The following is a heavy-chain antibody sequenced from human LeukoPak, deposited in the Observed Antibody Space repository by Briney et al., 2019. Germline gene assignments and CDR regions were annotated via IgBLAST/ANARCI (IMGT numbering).Heavy chain of an antibody. CDR3: ARSQRYSGYDFDY. CDR1: GFTFSSYS. J-gene: IGHJ4*02. V-gene: IGHV3-21*01. D-gene: IGHD5-12*01. CDR2: ISSSSSYI. Sequence: GGSLRLSCAASGFTFSSYSMNWVRRAPGKGLEWVSSISSSSSYIYYADSVKGRFTISRDNAKNSLYLQMNSLRAEDTAVYYCARSQRYSGYDFDYWGQGTLVTVSS.